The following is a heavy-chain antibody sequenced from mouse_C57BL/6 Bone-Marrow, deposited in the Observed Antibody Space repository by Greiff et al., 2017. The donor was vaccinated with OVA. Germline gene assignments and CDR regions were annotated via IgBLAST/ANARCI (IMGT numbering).Heavy chain of an antibody. J-gene: IGHJ2*01. V-gene: IGHV1-81*01. CDR2: IYPRSGYT. D-gene: IGHD2-13*01. CDR1: GYTFTSYG. CDR3: AREVRRYFDY. Sequence: QVQLQQSGAELARPGASVKLSCKASGYTFTSYGMSWVRQRPGQGLEWIGAIYPRSGYTYYNEKFKGKATLSADNTSSTTYMELRSLTSEDSAVYFRAREVRRYFDYWGQGTTLTVSS.